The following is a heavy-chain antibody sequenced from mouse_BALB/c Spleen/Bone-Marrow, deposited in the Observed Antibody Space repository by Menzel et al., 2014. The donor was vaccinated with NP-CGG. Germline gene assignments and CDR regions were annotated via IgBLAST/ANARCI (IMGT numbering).Heavy chain of an antibody. V-gene: IGHV1S126*01. D-gene: IGHD1-1*01. Sequence: QVQLKESGPQLVRPGASVKISCKASGYSFTSYWMHWVKQRPGQGLEWIGMIDPSDSETRLNQMFKDKATLTVDKSSSTAYMQLSSPTSEDSAVYYCASYGSSPAWFAYWGQGTLVTVSA. J-gene: IGHJ3*01. CDR3: ASYGSSPAWFAY. CDR1: GYSFTSYW. CDR2: IDPSDSET.